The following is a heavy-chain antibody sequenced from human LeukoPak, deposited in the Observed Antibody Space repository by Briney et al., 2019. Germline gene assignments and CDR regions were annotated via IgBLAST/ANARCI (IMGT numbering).Heavy chain of an antibody. CDR1: GYTLTELS. CDR2: FDPEDGET. V-gene: IGHV1-24*01. D-gene: IGHD2-2*01. CDR3: ATALVPAAKDSFDI. Sequence: GASVKVSCKVSGYTLTELSMHWVRQAPGKGLEWMGGFDPEDGETIYAQKFQGRVTMTEDTSTDTAYMELSSLTSEDTAVYYCATALVPAAKDSFDIWGQGTMVNVSS. J-gene: IGHJ3*02.